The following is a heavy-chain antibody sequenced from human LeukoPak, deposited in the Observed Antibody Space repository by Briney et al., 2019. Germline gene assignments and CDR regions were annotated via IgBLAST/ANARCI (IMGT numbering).Heavy chain of an antibody. V-gene: IGHV1-69*05. Sequence: SVKVSCKASGYTFTGYYMHWVRQAPGQGLEWMGGIIPIFGTANYAQKFQGRVTIATDESTSTAYMELSSLRSEDTAVYYCATSSTTLGWFDPWGQGTLVTVSS. CDR2: IIPIFGTA. CDR1: GYTFTGYY. D-gene: IGHD2-2*01. J-gene: IGHJ5*02. CDR3: ATSSTTLGWFDP.